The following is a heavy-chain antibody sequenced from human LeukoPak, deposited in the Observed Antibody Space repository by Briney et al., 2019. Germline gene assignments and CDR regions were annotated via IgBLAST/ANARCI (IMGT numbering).Heavy chain of an antibody. D-gene: IGHD3-22*01. CDR3: SRFYSSGWASGAFDI. V-gene: IGHV3-49*04. CDR1: GFTFSDYA. J-gene: IGHJ3*02. CDR2: IRNKANGGTT. Sequence: GGSLRLSCTTSGFTFSDYAVSWVRQAPGKGLEWIGFIRNKANGGTTEYAASVKGRFTISRDDSKTIAHLQMSSLKTEDTAVYYCSRFYSSGWASGAFDIWGQGTMVSVSS.